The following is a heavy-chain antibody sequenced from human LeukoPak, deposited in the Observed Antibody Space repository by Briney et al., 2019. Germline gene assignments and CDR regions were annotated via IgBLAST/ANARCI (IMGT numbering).Heavy chain of an antibody. J-gene: IGHJ4*02. CDR3: AKSLYRYLYYFDY. V-gene: IGHV3-23*01. CDR2: ISGSGGST. D-gene: IGHD1-14*01. Sequence: GGSLRLSCAASGFTFSSYSMNWVRQAPGKGLEWVSAISGSGGSTYYADSVKGRFTISRDNSKNTLYLQMNSLRAEDTAVYYCAKSLYRYLYYFDYWGQGTLVTVSS. CDR1: GFTFSSYS.